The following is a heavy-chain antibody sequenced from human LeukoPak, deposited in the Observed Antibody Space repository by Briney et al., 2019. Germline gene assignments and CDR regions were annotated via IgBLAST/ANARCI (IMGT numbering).Heavy chain of an antibody. J-gene: IGHJ4*02. V-gene: IGHV5-51*01. D-gene: IGHD3-10*01. Sequence: GESLRISCKASGYSFTIYWIGWVRQMPGKGLEWMGIIYPGDSDTKYSPSFQGQVTITADKSISTAYLQWNSLKASDTAMYYCVRLYGSGRSPDYWGQGTLVTVSS. CDR1: GYSFTIYW. CDR2: IYPGDSDT. CDR3: VRLYGSGRSPDY.